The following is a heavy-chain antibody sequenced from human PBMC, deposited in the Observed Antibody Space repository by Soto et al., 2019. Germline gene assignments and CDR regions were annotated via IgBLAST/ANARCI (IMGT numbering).Heavy chain of an antibody. CDR1: GFTFSGSA. Sequence: PGGSLRLSCAASGFTFSGSAMHWVRQASGKGLEWVGRIRSKANSYATAYAASVKGRFTISRDDSKNTAYLQMNSLKTEDTAVYYCTTFYGSGSFYPEPFDYWGQGTLVTAPQ. V-gene: IGHV3-73*01. CDR2: IRSKANSYAT. CDR3: TTFYGSGSFYPEPFDY. J-gene: IGHJ4*02. D-gene: IGHD3-10*01.